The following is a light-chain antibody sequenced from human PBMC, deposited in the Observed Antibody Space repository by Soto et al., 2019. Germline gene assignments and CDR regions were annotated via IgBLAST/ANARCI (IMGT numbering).Light chain of an antibody. CDR2: SSN. V-gene: IGLV1-44*01. CDR3: AAWDDSLNGVV. Sequence: QSVLTQPPSASGTPGQRVTISCSGSSSNIGSHTLNWYQHLPGTAPKLLIYSSNQRPSGVPDRLSASKSGTSASLAISGLQSEDEADYYCAAWDDSLNGVVFGGGTKLTVL. CDR1: SSNIGSHT. J-gene: IGLJ3*02.